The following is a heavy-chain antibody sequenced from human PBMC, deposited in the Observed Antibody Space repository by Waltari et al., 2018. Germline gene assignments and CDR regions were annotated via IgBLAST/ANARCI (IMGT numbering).Heavy chain of an antibody. CDR2: INTNTGNP. CDR3: AIEMPLGDGPNRYGY. CDR1: GYTFTSYA. J-gene: IGHJ4*02. D-gene: IGHD3-3*01. Sequence: QVQLVQSGSELKKPGASVKVSCKASGYTFTSYAMNWVRQAPGQGLEWMGWINTNTGNPTYAHGFTGRFVFSLDTSVSTAYLQIISLKAEDTAVYDCAIEMPLGDGPNRYGYWGQGTLVTVSS. V-gene: IGHV7-4-1*02.